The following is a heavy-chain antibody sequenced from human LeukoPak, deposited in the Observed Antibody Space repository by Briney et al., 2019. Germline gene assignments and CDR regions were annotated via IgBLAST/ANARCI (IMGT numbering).Heavy chain of an antibody. J-gene: IGHJ5*02. CDR3: ARGKSKLTGGAAGGIYWFDP. D-gene: IGHD6-13*01. V-gene: IGHV4-34*01. CDR1: GGSFSGYY. Sequence: PSETLSLTCAVYGGSFSGYYWSWIRQPPGKGLEWIGEISHSGSTNYNPSLKSRVTISLDTSKNQFSLNLSSVTAADTAVYYCARGKSKLTGGAAGGIYWFDPWGQGTLVTVSS. CDR2: ISHSGST.